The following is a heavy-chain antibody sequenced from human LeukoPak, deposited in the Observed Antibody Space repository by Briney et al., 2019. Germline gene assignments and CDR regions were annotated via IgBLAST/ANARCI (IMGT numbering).Heavy chain of an antibody. CDR3: ARRPSYCGGDCSSPNFDY. Sequence: ASVKVSCKASGYTFTGYYMHWVRQAPGQGLEWMGWINPNSGGTNYAQKFQGRVTMTRDTSISTAYMELSRLRSDDTAVHYCARRPSYCGGDCSSPNFDYWGQGTLVTVSS. J-gene: IGHJ4*02. V-gene: IGHV1-2*02. CDR1: GYTFTGYY. CDR2: INPNSGGT. D-gene: IGHD2-21*02.